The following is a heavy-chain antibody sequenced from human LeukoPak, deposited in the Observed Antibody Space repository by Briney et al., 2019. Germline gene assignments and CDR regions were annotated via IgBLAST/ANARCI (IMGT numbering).Heavy chain of an antibody. CDR1: GYTLTELS. D-gene: IGHD3-10*01. V-gene: IGHV1-24*01. J-gene: IGHJ5*02. CDR2: FDPQHGET. Sequence: ASVKVSCKVSGYTLTELSMHWVRQAPGKGLEWMGGFDPQHGETIYTQRFQGRVTMTEDTSTNTAYMELSSLRSEDTVVYYCATVFPKLWFGELLRYKWFDPWGQGTLVTVSS. CDR3: ATVFPKLWFGELLRYKWFDP.